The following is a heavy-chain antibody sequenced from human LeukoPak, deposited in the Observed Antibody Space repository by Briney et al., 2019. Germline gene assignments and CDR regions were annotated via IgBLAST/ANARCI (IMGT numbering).Heavy chain of an antibody. V-gene: IGHV1-46*01. J-gene: IGHJ4*02. D-gene: IGHD2-15*01. CDR2: INPSGGST. CDR3: ASLLGACSVPHCPPSPDY. CDR1: GYTFTSYY. Sequence: ASVKVSCKASGYTFTSYYMHWVRQAPGQGLEWMGIINPSGGSTSYAQKFQGRVTMTRDTSTSTVYMELSSLRAEDTATYYCASLLGACSVPHCPPSPDYWGQGTLVTVSS.